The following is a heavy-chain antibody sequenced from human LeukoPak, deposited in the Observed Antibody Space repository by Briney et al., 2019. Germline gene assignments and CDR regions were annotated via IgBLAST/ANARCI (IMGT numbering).Heavy chain of an antibody. CDR2: IWYDGSNK. Sequence: GGSLRLSCAVSGFTFSSYGMHWVRQAPGKGLEWVAVIWYDGSNKYYADSVKGRFTISRDNSKNTLYLQMNSLRAEDTAVCYCARDRQYQQGYYYYGMDVWGQGTAVTVSS. J-gene: IGHJ6*02. V-gene: IGHV3-33*01. D-gene: IGHD2-2*01. CDR1: GFTFSSYG. CDR3: ARDRQYQQGYYYYGMDV.